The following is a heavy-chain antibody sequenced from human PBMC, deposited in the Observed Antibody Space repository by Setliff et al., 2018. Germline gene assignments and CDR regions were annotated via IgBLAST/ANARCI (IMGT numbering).Heavy chain of an antibody. CDR1: SGSFSGYF. CDR2: TYYSGNT. CDR3: ARGGTFRYFDF. J-gene: IGHJ4*02. Sequence: SETLSLTCAVYSGSFSGYFWSWIRQPPGKGLEWMASTYYSGNTYYNPSLKSRVTISVDTSKNQFPLKLRSVTAADTAVYYCARGGTFRYFDFWGQGAPVTVSS. V-gene: IGHV4-34*01.